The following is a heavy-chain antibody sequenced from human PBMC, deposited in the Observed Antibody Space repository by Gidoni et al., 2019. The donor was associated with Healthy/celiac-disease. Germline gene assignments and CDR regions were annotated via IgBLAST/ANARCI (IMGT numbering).Heavy chain of an antibody. D-gene: IGHD4-17*01. J-gene: IGHJ4*02. V-gene: IGHV3-23*01. CDR3: AKGVSAVTTPGFDY. CDR2: ISGSGGST. CDR1: GFTFSSYA. Sequence: VQLLESGGGLVQPGGSLRLSCAASGFTFSSYAVSWVRQAPGQGLEWVSAISGSGGSTYYADSVKGRFTISIDNSKNTLYLQMNSLRAEDTAVYYCAKGVSAVTTPGFDYWGQGTLVTVSS.